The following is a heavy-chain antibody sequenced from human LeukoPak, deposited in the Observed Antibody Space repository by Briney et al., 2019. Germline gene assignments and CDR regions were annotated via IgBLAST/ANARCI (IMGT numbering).Heavy chain of an antibody. Sequence: GGSLRLSCAASGFTFSSYAMHWVRQAPGKGLEWVAVISYDGSNTFYSRSVIGRFSVSRDNSKNTIHLLMSSLTPEDTAVYYCVKDRKIIVVPGHGFDIWGQGTVVTVSS. CDR2: ISYDGSNT. D-gene: IGHD1-26*01. CDR3: VKDRKIIVVPGHGFDI. CDR1: GFTFSSYA. J-gene: IGHJ3*02. V-gene: IGHV3-30*04.